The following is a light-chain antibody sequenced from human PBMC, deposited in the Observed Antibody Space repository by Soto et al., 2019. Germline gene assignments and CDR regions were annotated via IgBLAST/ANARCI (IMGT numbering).Light chain of an antibody. V-gene: IGKV3-15*01. CDR1: QSVSSN. CDR3: QQYNNWPPWT. Sequence: IVITQSPATLSVSSGGRATNSCGANQSVSSNLVWYQQKPGQAPKLPISDASTRATGIPARVSENGSGKKFTLTIRSLQSEDFAVYYCQQYNNWPPWTFGKGTKV. J-gene: IGKJ1*01. CDR2: DAS.